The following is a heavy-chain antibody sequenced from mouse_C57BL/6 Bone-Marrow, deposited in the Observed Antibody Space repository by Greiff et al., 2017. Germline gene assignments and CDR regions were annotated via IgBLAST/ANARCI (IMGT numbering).Heavy chain of an antibody. J-gene: IGHJ2*03. CDR2: IDPSDRLT. CDR1: GYTFASYW. CDR3: ARFPYCYGD. D-gene: IGHD1-1*01. V-gene: IGHV1-59*01. Sequence: QVQLQQPGAELVRPGTSVKLSCKASGYTFASYWMHWVKQRPGPGLEWIGVIDPSDRLTNYNQKFKGKSTLTVDTSSSPAYMQLSSLTFDDSAVYYCARFPYCYGDWGQGTSLTDAS.